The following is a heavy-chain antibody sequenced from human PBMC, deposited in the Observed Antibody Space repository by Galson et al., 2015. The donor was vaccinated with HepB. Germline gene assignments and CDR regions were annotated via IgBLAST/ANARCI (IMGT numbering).Heavy chain of an antibody. CDR2: IYSGGST. Sequence: SLRLSCAASGFTVSSNYMSWVRQAPGKGLEWVSVIYSGGSTYYADSVKGRFTISRHNSKNTLYLQMNSLRAEDTAVYYCAREVGGAAAGYYFDYWGQGTLVTVSS. CDR3: AREVGGAAAGYYFDY. D-gene: IGHD6-13*01. J-gene: IGHJ4*02. V-gene: IGHV3-53*04. CDR1: GFTVSSNY.